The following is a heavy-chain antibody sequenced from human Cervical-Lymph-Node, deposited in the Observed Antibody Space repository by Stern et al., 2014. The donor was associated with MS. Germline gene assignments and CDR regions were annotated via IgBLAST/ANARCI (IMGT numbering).Heavy chain of an antibody. D-gene: IGHD1-26*01. J-gene: IGHJ4*02. V-gene: IGHV3-74*01. Sequence: EVQLVESGGGLVQPGGSLRLSCTASGFTFRNYWMHWVRQAPGEGLVWVARIRTDGVYRSYADSVKGRFTISRDNAKNMVYLQMDSLRADDTAVYYCARDLGDDYYVSPGDDFDYWGQGTLVTVSS. CDR1: GFTFRNYW. CDR2: IRTDGVYR. CDR3: ARDLGDDYYVSPGDDFDY.